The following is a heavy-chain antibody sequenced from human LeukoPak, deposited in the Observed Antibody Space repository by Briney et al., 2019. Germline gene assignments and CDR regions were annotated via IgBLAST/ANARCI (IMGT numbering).Heavy chain of an antibody. CDR3: AVLRGYYPTNWFDP. V-gene: IGHV4-30-4*01. D-gene: IGHD3-22*01. Sequence: SETLSLTCTVSGGSISSGDYYWSWIRQPPGKSLEWIGYIYYSGSTYYNPSLKSRVTISVDTSKNQFSLKLSSVTAADTAVYYCAVLRGYYPTNWFDPWGQGTLVTVSS. J-gene: IGHJ5*02. CDR1: GGSISSGDYY. CDR2: IYYSGST.